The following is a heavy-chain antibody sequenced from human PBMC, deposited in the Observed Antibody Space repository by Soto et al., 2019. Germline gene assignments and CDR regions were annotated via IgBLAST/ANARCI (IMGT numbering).Heavy chain of an antibody. D-gene: IGHD2-2*01. Sequence: PGGSLRLSCAAAGFAFDAYAVHCVRQAPGKGLEWVTLISWDGGTTFYADSVKGRFTVSRDNSNNSVYLQMNNLNVEDTALYSCAKAAPRFCSTSSCSTGFDPWGQGTLVTVSS. CDR1: GFAFDAYA. V-gene: IGHV3-43D*03. CDR2: ISWDGGTT. CDR3: AKAAPRFCSTSSCSTGFDP. J-gene: IGHJ5*02.